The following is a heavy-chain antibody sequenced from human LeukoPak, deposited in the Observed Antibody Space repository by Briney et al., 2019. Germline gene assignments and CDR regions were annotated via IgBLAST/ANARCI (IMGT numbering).Heavy chain of an antibody. CDR3: ARDKLVGPTQFDY. J-gene: IGHJ4*02. CDR2: ISGSGGST. D-gene: IGHD1-26*01. Sequence: GGSLRLSCAASGFTFSSYAMSWVRQAPGKGLEWVSAISGSGGSTYYADSVKGRFTISRDNSKNTLYLQMNSLRAEDTAVYYCARDKLVGPTQFDYWGQGTLVTVSS. V-gene: IGHV3-23*01. CDR1: GFTFSSYA.